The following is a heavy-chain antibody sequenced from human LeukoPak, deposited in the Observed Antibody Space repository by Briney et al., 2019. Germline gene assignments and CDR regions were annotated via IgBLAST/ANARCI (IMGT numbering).Heavy chain of an antibody. CDR1: GGSISGYY. Sequence: KPSETLSLTCTFSGGSISGYYWSWIRQPPGKGLDWVGYVYYSGSTYYNPSLKSRVTISVDTSKNQFSLKLSSVTAADTAVYYCARHVDGGTGFDPWGQGTLVTVSS. J-gene: IGHJ5*02. V-gene: IGHV4-59*04. D-gene: IGHD4-23*01. CDR2: VYYSGST. CDR3: ARHVDGGTGFDP.